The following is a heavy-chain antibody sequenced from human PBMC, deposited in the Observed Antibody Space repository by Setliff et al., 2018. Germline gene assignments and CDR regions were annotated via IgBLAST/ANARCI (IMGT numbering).Heavy chain of an antibody. CDR3: ARDRHYYYMDV. J-gene: IGHJ6*03. CDR1: GGSISSGAYY. Sequence: SLTCTVSGGSISSGAYYWNWIRQHPGKGLEWIGYIYYSGSTYYNPSLKSRITISVDTSKNQFSLKLSSVTAADTAVYYCARDRHYYYMDVWGKGTTVTVSS. V-gene: IGHV4-31*03. CDR2: IYYSGST.